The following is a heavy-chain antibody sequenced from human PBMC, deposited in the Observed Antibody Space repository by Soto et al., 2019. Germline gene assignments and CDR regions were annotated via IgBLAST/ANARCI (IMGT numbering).Heavy chain of an antibody. CDR2: IKSKTDGGTA. D-gene: IGHD3-9*01. V-gene: IGHV3-15*01. J-gene: IGHJ4*02. CDR3: TTGIYYDILTGYHNVAY. Sequence: PGGSLSLSCVASGFNLSHPWMTWVRQAAGKGLEWVGRIKSKTDGGTADYAAPVKGRATISRDDSKNTVYLQMNSLKTEDTAVYYCTTGIYYDILTGYHNVAYWGQGALVTVSS. CDR1: GFNLSHPW.